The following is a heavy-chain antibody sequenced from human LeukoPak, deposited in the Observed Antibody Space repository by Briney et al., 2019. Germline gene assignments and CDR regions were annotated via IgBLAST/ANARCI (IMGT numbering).Heavy chain of an antibody. CDR1: GFTFSSYW. CDR3: KSGGTAPGSFDY. CDR2: IKYDGNEE. Sequence: GGSLRLSCAASGFTFSSYWMSWMRQAPGKGLEWVANIKYDGNEEYYVDSVKGRFTISRDNAKNSLYLQLNSLRVEDTAVYYCKSGGTAPGSFDYWGQGTLVTVSP. V-gene: IGHV3-7*01. J-gene: IGHJ4*02. D-gene: IGHD1-1*01.